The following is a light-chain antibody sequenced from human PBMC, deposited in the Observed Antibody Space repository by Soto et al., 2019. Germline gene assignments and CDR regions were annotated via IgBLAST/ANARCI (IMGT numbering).Light chain of an antibody. J-gene: IGKJ5*01. Sequence: VLTQSPATLSLSPWERATLSCRASENVRTFVDWYQQKPGQAPRLLIYGASNRATDIPARFSGSGSGTDFTLTISRLEPEDFALYYCQQYGGSPITFGLGTRLEIK. V-gene: IGKV3-20*01. CDR3: QQYGGSPIT. CDR2: GAS. CDR1: ENVRTF.